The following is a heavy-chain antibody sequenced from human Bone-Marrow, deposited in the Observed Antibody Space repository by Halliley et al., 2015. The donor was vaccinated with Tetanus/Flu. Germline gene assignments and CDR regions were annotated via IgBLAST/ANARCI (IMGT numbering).Heavy chain of an antibody. CDR3: ASASWGDYYFDY. Sequence: LEWIGYIYTSGYTDYNLSLKSRLTMSVDTSKNQFSLKLSSVTAADTAVYYCASASWGDYYFDYWGQGTLVTVSS. D-gene: IGHD3-16*01. J-gene: IGHJ4*02. V-gene: IGHV4-31*02. CDR2: IYTSGYT.